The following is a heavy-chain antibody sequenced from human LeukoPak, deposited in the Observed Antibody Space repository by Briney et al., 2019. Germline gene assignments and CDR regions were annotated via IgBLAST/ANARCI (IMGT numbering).Heavy chain of an antibody. J-gene: IGHJ2*01. Sequence: SGGSLRLSCAASGFTFSSYAMGWVRQAPGKGLEWVSTFSGSGSSTYYADSVKGRFTISRDNSKNTLYIQMNSLRAEDTAVYYCAKAGSVAGSNWYFDLWGRGTLVSVSS. CDR2: FSGSGSST. CDR1: GFTFSSYA. D-gene: IGHD6-19*01. V-gene: IGHV3-23*01. CDR3: AKAGSVAGSNWYFDL.